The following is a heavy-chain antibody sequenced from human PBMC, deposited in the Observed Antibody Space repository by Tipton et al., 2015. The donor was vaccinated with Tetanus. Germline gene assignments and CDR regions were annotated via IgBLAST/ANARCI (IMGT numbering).Heavy chain of an antibody. J-gene: IGHJ4*02. D-gene: IGHD1-26*01. Sequence: SLRLSCAASGFTFSSYAMSWVRQAPGKGLEWVSAISGSGGSTYYADSVKGRFTISRDNSKNTVYLQMNSLRVEDTAVYYCTRDPWELLRFDYWGQGTLVTVSS. V-gene: IGHV3-23*01. CDR1: GFTFSSYA. CDR3: TRDPWELLRFDY. CDR2: ISGSGGST.